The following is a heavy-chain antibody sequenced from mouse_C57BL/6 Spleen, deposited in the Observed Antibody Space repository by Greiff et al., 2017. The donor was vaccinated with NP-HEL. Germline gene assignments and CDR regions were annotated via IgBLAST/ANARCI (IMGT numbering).Heavy chain of an antibody. V-gene: IGHV2-5*01. J-gene: IGHJ4*01. CDR2: IWRGGSP. D-gene: IGHD2-4*01. CDR3: ATIYYDYLYAMDY. Sequence: VMLVESGPGLVQPSQSLSITCTVSGFSLTSYGVHWVRQSPGKGLEWLGVIWRGGSPDYNVAFMSRLSITKDNSKSQVFFKMNSLQADDTAIYYWATIYYDYLYAMDYWGQGTSVTGSS. CDR1: GFSLTSYG.